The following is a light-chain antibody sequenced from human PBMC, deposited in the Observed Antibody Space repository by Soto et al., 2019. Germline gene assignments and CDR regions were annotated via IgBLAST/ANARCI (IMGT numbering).Light chain of an antibody. CDR2: EVS. Sequence: QSALTQPPSASGSPEQSVTISCTGTSSDVGGYNYVSWYQQHPGKAPKLMIYEVSKRPSGVPDRFSGSKSGNTASLTVSGLQGEDEAVYYCTSHGGRNNLVVFGGGTKL. CDR3: TSHGGRNNLVV. V-gene: IGLV2-8*01. J-gene: IGLJ2*01. CDR1: SSDVGGYNY.